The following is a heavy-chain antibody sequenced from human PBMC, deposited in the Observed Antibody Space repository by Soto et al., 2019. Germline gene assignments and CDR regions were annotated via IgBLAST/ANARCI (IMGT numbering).Heavy chain of an antibody. CDR1: GYTLTTYG. J-gene: IGHJ5*02. V-gene: IGHV1-18*04. Sequence: ASVKVSCKASGYTLTTYGISWVRQAPGQGLEWMGWISAYNGNTNYAQKFQGRVTMTTDTSTSTAYMELRSLRSDDTAVYYCARNINGYTSSWYAFWFDPWG. CDR3: ARNINGYTSSWYAFWFDP. CDR2: ISAYNGNT. D-gene: IGHD6-13*01.